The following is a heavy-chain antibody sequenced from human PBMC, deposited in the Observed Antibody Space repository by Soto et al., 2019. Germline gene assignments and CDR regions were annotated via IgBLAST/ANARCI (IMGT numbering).Heavy chain of an antibody. CDR1: GDSFSNYY. CDR3: ATGRSEVVPGAMDT. Sequence: SETLSLTCTVSGDSFSNYYCNWVRKSAGKGLEWIGRIYPTGSTAYNPSLKSRLTMSVDTSKNQFSLRLTSMTAADTAVYYCATGRSEVVPGAMDTWGQGTLVTVSS. V-gene: IGHV4-4*07. CDR2: IYPTGST. D-gene: IGHD2-2*01. J-gene: IGHJ5*02.